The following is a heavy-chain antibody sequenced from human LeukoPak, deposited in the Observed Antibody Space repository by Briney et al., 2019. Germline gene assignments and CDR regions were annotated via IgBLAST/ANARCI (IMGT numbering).Heavy chain of an antibody. CDR3: ARDQAVRGVITDY. Sequence: PGGSLRLSYAASGFTVSSNYMSWVRQAPGKGLEWVSVIYSGGSTYYADSVKGRFTISRDNSKNTLYLQMNSLRAEETAVYYCARDQAVRGVITDYWGQGTLVTVSS. CDR2: IYSGGST. D-gene: IGHD3-10*01. J-gene: IGHJ4*02. V-gene: IGHV3-66*01. CDR1: GFTVSSNY.